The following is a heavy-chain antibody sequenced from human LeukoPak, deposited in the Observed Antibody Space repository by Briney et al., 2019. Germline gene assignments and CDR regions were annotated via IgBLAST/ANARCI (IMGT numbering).Heavy chain of an antibody. Sequence: PSQTLSLTCTVSGGSISSGDYYWSWIRQPPGKGLEWIGYIYYSGSTNYNPSLKSRVTISVDTSKNQFSLKLSSVTAADTAVYYCARHVGDSSDAFDIWGQGTMVTVSS. D-gene: IGHD3-10*02. J-gene: IGHJ3*02. CDR2: IYYSGST. CDR1: GGSISSGDYY. V-gene: IGHV4-30-4*01. CDR3: ARHVGDSSDAFDI.